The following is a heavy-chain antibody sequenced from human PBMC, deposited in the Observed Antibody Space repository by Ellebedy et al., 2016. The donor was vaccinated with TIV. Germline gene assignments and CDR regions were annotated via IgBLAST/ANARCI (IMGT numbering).Heavy chain of an antibody. CDR3: ARGLLYGSGSYRCY. Sequence: GGSLRLSCAASGFPFSSYAMHWVRQAPGKRLEWVAVISYAGSNKYYADSVKGRFTISRDNSKNTLYLQMNSLRAEDTAVYYCARGLLYGSGSYRCYWGQGTLVTVSS. J-gene: IGHJ4*02. D-gene: IGHD3-10*01. V-gene: IGHV3-30-3*01. CDR2: ISYAGSNK. CDR1: GFPFSSYA.